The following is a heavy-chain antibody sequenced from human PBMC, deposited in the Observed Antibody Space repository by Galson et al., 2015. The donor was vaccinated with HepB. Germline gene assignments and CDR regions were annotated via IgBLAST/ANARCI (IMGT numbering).Heavy chain of an antibody. CDR2: ISCSSSYI. J-gene: IGHJ6*02. V-gene: IGHV3-21*01. CDR3: AREPNLGSGYYNWWARVYYYYYGMDV. D-gene: IGHD3-3*01. Sequence: SLRLSCAASGFTFSSYSMNWVRQAPGKGLEWVSSISCSSSYICYADSVKGRFTISRDNAKNSLYLQMNSLRAEDTAVYYCAREPNLGSGYYNWWARVYYYYYGMDVWGQGTTVTVSS. CDR1: GFTFSSYS.